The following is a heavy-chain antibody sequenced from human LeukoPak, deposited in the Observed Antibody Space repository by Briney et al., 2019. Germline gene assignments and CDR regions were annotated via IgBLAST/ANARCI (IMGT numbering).Heavy chain of an antibody. J-gene: IGHJ4*02. CDR1: SVSLTNYY. D-gene: IGHD6-19*01. V-gene: IGHV4-59*01. CDR2: IFFSGTT. CDR3: ARVGSGGAWFDF. Sequence: SETLSLTCTVSSVSLTNYYWSWIRQPPGKGLEWIGYIFFSGTTNYNPSLKSRVTISVDTSKNQFSLKTTSVTAADTAVYFCARVGSGGAWFDFWGQGTLVTVSS.